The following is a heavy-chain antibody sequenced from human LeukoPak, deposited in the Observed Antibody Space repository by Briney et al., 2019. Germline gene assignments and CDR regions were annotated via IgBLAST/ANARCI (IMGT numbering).Heavy chain of an antibody. Sequence: SETLSLTCTVSGGSISSSSYYCGWIRQPPGRGLEWIGSIYYSGGTYYNPSLKSRVTISVDTSKNQFSLKLSSVTAADTAVYYCARAVSSWWFDPWGQGTLVTVSS. CDR1: GGSISSSSYY. V-gene: IGHV4-39*07. CDR3: ARAVSSWWFDP. J-gene: IGHJ5*02. CDR2: IYYSGGT.